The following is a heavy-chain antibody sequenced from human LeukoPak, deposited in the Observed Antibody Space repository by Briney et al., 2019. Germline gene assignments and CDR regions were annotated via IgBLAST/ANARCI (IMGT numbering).Heavy chain of an antibody. V-gene: IGHV3-9*01. Sequence: GGSLRLSCAASGFTFDDYAMHWVRQAPGKGLEWVSGISWNSGSIGYADSVKGRFTISRDNAKNSLYLQMNSLRAEDTALYYCARADCSSTSLCYYYYMDVWGKGTTVTVSS. J-gene: IGHJ6*03. CDR3: ARADCSSTSLCYYYYMDV. D-gene: IGHD2-2*01. CDR1: GFTFDDYA. CDR2: ISWNSGSI.